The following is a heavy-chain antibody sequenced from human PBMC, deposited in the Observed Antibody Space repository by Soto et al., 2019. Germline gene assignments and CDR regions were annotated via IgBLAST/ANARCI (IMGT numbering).Heavy chain of an antibody. CDR1: GYTFTSYS. CDR3: AVGYSYGYVLDY. Sequence: ASVNVSCKSSGYTFTSYSIHWVRQAPGQGLEWMGIINPSGGTTSYAQKFQGRVTMTRDTSTSTVYMELSSLRSEDTAVYYCAVGYSYGYVLDYWGQGTQVTVSS. CDR2: INPSGGTT. J-gene: IGHJ4*02. V-gene: IGHV1-46*01. D-gene: IGHD5-18*01.